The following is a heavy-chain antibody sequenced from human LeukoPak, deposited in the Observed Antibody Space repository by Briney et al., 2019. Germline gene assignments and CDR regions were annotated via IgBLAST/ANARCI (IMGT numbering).Heavy chain of an antibody. Sequence: SETLSLTCTVSGGSISSSSYYWGWIRQPPGRGLEWIGSIYYSGSTYYNPSLKSRVTISVDTSKNQFSLKLSSVTAADTAVYYCARYYYALDYWGQGTLVTVSS. V-gene: IGHV4-39*07. CDR1: GGSISSSSYY. CDR3: ARYYYALDY. J-gene: IGHJ4*02. CDR2: IYYSGST. D-gene: IGHD3-10*01.